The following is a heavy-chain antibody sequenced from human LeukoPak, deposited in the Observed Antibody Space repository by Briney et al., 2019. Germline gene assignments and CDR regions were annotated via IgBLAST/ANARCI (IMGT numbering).Heavy chain of an antibody. J-gene: IGHJ4*02. CDR3: ARSGDTAMVTGHFDY. Sequence: GGSLRLSCAASGFTFSSYSMNWVRQAPGKGLEWVSSISSGSSYIYYADSVKGRFTISRDNAKNSLYLQMNGLSSVYLAVYYCARSGDTAMVTGHFDYWGQGTLVTVSS. V-gene: IGHV3-21*01. CDR1: GFTFSSYS. CDR2: ISSGSSYI. D-gene: IGHD5-18*01.